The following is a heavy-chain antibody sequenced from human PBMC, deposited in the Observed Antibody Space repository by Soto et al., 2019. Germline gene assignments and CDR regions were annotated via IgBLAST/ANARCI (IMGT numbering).Heavy chain of an antibody. V-gene: IGHV4-59*01. Sequence: SETLSLTCTVSGGSISSYYWSWIRQPPGKGLEWIGYIYYSGSTNYNPSLKSRVTISVDTSKNQFSLKLSSVTAADTAVYYCARGDEYYYFWSGYGQSMDFCGQGTTDPVS. CDR3: ARGDEYYYFWSGYGQSMDF. J-gene: IGHJ6*02. CDR2: IYYSGST. CDR1: GGSISSYY. D-gene: IGHD3-3*01.